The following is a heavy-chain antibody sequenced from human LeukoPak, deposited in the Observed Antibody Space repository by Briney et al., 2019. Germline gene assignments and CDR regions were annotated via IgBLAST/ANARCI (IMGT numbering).Heavy chain of an antibody. CDR1: GFTFSTYS. V-gene: IGHV3-48*04. Sequence: PGGSLRLSCAASGFTFSTYSMNWVRQAPGKGLEWVSYISSGSNTIYYADSVKGRFTISRDNAKNSLYLQMNSLRAEDTAVYYCARDCSSTSCYTWDSLTGGNDAFDIWGQGTMVTVSS. CDR3: ARDCSSTSCYTWDSLTGGNDAFDI. J-gene: IGHJ3*02. CDR2: ISSGSNTI. D-gene: IGHD2-2*02.